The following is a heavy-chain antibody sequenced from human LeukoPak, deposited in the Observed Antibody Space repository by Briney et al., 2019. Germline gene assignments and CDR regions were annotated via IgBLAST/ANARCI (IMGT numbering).Heavy chain of an antibody. J-gene: IGHJ4*02. V-gene: IGHV4-59*01. Sequence: PSETLSLTCTVSGGSISSYYWSWFRQPPGKGLEWIGYIYYSGSTNYNPSLKSRVTISVDTSKNQFSLKLSSVTAADTAVYYCARDIDYYDSSGYYSYYFDYWGQGTLVTVSS. CDR1: GGSISSYY. CDR2: IYYSGST. D-gene: IGHD3-22*01. CDR3: ARDIDYYDSSGYYSYYFDY.